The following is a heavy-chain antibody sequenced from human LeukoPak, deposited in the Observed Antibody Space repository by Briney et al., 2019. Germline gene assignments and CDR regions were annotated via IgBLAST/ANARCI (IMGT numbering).Heavy chain of an antibody. CDR1: GFTFSSYA. CDR3: AKAANYDILTGYYLDY. V-gene: IGHV3-23*01. J-gene: IGHJ4*02. Sequence: SGGSLRLSCAASGFTFSSYAMTWVRQAPGKGLEWVSAITGGGDTTYYADSVKGRFTISRDNSKNTLYLQMNNLRAEDTAIYYCAKAANYDILTGYYLDYWGQGTLVPVSS. D-gene: IGHD3-9*01. CDR2: ITGGGDTT.